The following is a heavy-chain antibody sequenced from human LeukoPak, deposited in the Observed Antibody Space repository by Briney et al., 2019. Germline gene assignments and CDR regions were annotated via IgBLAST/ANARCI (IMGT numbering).Heavy chain of an antibody. D-gene: IGHD6-19*01. V-gene: IGHV3-9*01. Sequence: GGSLRLSCAASGFTFDDYAMPWVRQAPGKGLEWVSGISWNSGSIGYADSVKGRFTISRDNAKNSLYLQMNSLRAEDTALYYCANGAGYSSGWYNYWGQGTLVTVSS. CDR1: GFTFDDYA. J-gene: IGHJ4*02. CDR3: ANGAGYSSGWYNY. CDR2: ISWNSGSI.